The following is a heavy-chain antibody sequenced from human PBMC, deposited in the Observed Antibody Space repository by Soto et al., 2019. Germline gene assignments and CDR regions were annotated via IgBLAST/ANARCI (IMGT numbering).Heavy chain of an antibody. CDR3: ARRETGDYYYYGMDV. D-gene: IGHD3-10*01. V-gene: IGHV1-18*01. Sequence: ASVKVSCKASGYTFTSYGISWVRQAPGQGLEWMGWISAYNGNANYAQKLQGRVTMTTDTSTSTAYMELRSLRSDDTAVYYCARRETGDYYYYGMDVWGQGTTVTVSS. CDR1: GYTFTSYG. J-gene: IGHJ6*02. CDR2: ISAYNGNA.